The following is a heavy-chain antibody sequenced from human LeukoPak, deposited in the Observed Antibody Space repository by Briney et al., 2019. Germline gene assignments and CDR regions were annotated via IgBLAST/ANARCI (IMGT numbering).Heavy chain of an antibody. V-gene: IGHV3-30*18. CDR1: GFTFSSYG. CDR3: AKDRIRWNYDSSGLNY. CDR2: ISYDGSNK. Sequence: GGSLRLSCAASGFTFSSYGMHWVRQAPGKGLEWVAVISYDGSNKYYADSVKGRFTISRDNSKNTLYPQMNSLRAEDTAVYYCAKDRIRWNYDSSGLNYWGQGTLVTVSS. D-gene: IGHD3-22*01. J-gene: IGHJ4*02.